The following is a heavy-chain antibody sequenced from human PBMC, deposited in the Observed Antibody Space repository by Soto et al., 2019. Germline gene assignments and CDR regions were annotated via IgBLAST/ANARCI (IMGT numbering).Heavy chain of an antibody. J-gene: IGHJ4*02. Sequence: QVHLVESGGGVVQPGRSLRLSCAASGFTFRNYGMHWVRQAPGKGLEWVASIWHDGSFKYEADSVKGRFTISRDNSKNTLSLQMNSLRADDTAAYYCARGEEEGKYFDNWGLGTLVTVSS. V-gene: IGHV3-33*01. CDR3: ARGEEEGKYFDN. CDR2: IWHDGSFK. CDR1: GFTFRNYG.